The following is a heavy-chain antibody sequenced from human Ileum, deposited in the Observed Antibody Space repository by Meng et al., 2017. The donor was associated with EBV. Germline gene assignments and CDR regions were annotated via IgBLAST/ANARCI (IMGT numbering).Heavy chain of an antibody. Sequence: QVQLKAPGPGVVSPSETFVLTFTVYGGSVIRGSYYWGWNRQPPGEGLEWIAYIYYTGSNNDNPSLKSRVTISVDTSKNQFSLNLTSVTAADTAVYYCARGTGTTFAWGQGTLVTVSS. CDR1: GGSVIRGSYY. CDR3: ARGTGTTFA. D-gene: IGHD1-1*01. CDR2: IYYTGSN. J-gene: IGHJ5*02. V-gene: IGHV4-61*01.